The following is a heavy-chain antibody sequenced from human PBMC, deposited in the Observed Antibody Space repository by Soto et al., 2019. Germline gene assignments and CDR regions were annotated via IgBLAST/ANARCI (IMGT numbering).Heavy chain of an antibody. Sequence: EVQLLESGGGLVQPGGSLRLSCAASGFTFSSYAMSWVRQAPGKGLEWVSAISGSGGSTYYADSVKGRFTISRDNSKNTLYVQMNSLRAEDTAVYYCAKRVADFWSGYYTGYYYYMDVWGKGTTVTVSS. CDR1: GFTFSSYA. J-gene: IGHJ6*03. V-gene: IGHV3-23*01. CDR3: AKRVADFWSGYYTGYYYYMDV. CDR2: ISGSGGST. D-gene: IGHD3-3*01.